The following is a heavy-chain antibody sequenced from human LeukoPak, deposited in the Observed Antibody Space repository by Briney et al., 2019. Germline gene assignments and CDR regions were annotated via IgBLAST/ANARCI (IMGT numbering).Heavy chain of an antibody. D-gene: IGHD1-14*01. CDR2: ISGSGGST. J-gene: IGHJ6*03. CDR1: GFTFSSYA. CDR3: ASHSEYYYYYYMDV. V-gene: IGHV3-23*01. Sequence: PGGSLRLSCAASGFTFSSYAMSWVRQAPGKGLEWVSAISGSGGSTYYADSVKGRFTISRDNSKNTLYLQMNSLRAEDTAVYYCASHSEYYYYYYMDVWAKGPRSPSP.